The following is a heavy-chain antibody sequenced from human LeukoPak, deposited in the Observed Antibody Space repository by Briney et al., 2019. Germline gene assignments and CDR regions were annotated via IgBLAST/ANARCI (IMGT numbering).Heavy chain of an antibody. D-gene: IGHD2-2*03. V-gene: IGHV3-23*01. CDR1: GFTFTIYA. J-gene: IGHJ4*02. CDR3: AKDSLGIG. CDR2: ISGSVGST. Sequence: GRSLRLSCAASGFTFTIYAMSSVRQAPGKGLEWGSAISGSVGSTYYTDSVKGRFTISRDNSKNTLYLQMSSLRAEETAVYYCAKDSLGIGWGQGTLVTVSS.